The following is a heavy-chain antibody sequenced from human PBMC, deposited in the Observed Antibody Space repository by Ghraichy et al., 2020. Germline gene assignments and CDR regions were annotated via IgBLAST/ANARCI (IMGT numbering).Heavy chain of an antibody. J-gene: IGHJ5*02. D-gene: IGHD1-1*01. CDR2: IYYSGST. CDR1: GGSISSYY. V-gene: IGHV4-59*01. CDR3: ARELDQRWFDP. Sequence: SETLSLTCTVSGGSISSYYWSWIRQPPGKGLEWIGYIYYSGSTNYNPSLKSRVTISVDTSKNQFSLKLSSVTAADTAVYYCARELDQRWFDPWGQGTLVTVSS.